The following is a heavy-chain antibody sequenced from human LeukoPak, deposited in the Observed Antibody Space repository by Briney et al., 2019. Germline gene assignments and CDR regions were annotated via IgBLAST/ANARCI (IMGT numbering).Heavy chain of an antibody. Sequence: GGPLSLSGAASGFTFSSYSMNCVLQAPGKGLEWVSYISSSSSTIYYADSVKGRFTISRDNAKNSLYLQMNSLRAEDTAVNYCARADRGYFDYWGQGALVTVSS. CDR1: GFTFSSYS. J-gene: IGHJ4*02. CDR2: ISSSSSTI. CDR3: ARADRGYFDY. V-gene: IGHV3-48*04.